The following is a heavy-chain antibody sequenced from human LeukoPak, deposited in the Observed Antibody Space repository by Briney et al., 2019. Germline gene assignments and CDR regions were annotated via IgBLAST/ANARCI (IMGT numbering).Heavy chain of an antibody. D-gene: IGHD3-10*01. CDR1: GFTFSSYS. V-gene: IGHV3-21*01. J-gene: IGHJ4*02. CDR3: ARDGGARGDY. Sequence: GGSLRLSCAASGFTFSSYSMNWVRQAPGKGLEWVSSISSSSSYIYYADPVKGRFTISRDNAKNSLYLQMNSLRAEDTAVYYCARDGGARGDYWGQGTLVTVSS. CDR2: ISSSSSYI.